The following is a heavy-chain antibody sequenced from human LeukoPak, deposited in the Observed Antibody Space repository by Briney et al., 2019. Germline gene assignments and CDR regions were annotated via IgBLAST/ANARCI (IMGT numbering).Heavy chain of an antibody. CDR3: AKRDGSGNYSHWFDP. CDR2: MNPNSGNT. CDR1: GYTFTSYD. V-gene: IGHV1-8*01. J-gene: IGHJ5*02. Sequence: GASVKLSCKASGYTFTSYDINWVRQATGQRLEWMGWMNPNSGNTGYAQKFQGRVTMTRNTSITTAYMELSSLRSEDTPVHYCAKRDGSGNYSHWFDPGGWGKLVTVSA. D-gene: IGHD3-10*01.